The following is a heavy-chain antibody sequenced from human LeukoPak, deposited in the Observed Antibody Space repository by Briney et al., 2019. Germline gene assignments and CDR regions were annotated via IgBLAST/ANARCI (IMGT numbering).Heavy chain of an antibody. J-gene: IGHJ3*02. CDR3: ARMGAPGRAFVI. V-gene: IGHV6-1*01. Sequence: PSQTLSLTCTISGDSVSSKSAAWNWIRQSPSRGLEWLGRTYYRSKWYNDYAVSVKSRLTINPDTSKNQFSLQLKSVTPEDTAVYYCARMGAPGRAFVIWSQGTMVTVSS. D-gene: IGHD2-15*01. CDR2: TYYRSKWYN. CDR1: GDSVSSKSAA.